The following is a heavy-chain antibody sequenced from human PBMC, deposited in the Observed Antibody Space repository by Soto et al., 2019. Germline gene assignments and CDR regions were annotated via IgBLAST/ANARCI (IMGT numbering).Heavy chain of an antibody. J-gene: IGHJ4*02. CDR1: GDSISSSNW. CDR2: TYHSGST. V-gene: IGHV4-4*02. D-gene: IGHD3-9*01. CDR3: GRLEGLATISYYFDY. Sequence: PSETLSLTCAVSGDSISSSNWWSWVRQPPGRGLEWIGETYHSGSTNYNPSLKSRVTISVDKSKNQFSLKLMSLSAADTAVYYCGRLEGLATISYYFDYWGQGALVTVSS.